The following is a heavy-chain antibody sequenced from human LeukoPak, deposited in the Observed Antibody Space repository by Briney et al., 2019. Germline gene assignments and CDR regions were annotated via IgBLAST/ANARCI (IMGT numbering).Heavy chain of an antibody. Sequence: GASVNVSCKVSGYTLTEVSMHWVRQATGKGLEWMGGFDPEDGETIYAQKFQGRVTMTEDTSTDTAYMELSSLRSEDTAVYYCATGIRDPDYWGQGTLVTVSS. CDR3: ATGIRDPDY. CDR2: FDPEDGET. J-gene: IGHJ4*02. CDR1: GYTLTEVS. D-gene: IGHD2/OR15-2a*01. V-gene: IGHV1-24*01.